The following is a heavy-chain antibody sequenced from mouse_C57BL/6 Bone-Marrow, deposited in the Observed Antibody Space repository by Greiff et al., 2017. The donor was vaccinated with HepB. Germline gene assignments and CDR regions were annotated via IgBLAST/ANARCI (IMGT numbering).Heavy chain of an antibody. CDR3: ASSDYYGSSYPAWFAY. V-gene: IGHV5-17*01. J-gene: IGHJ3*01. Sequence: EVKLVESGGGLVKPGGSLKLSCAASGFTFSDYGMHWVRQAPEKGLEWVAYISSGSSTIYYADTVKGRFTISRDNAKNTLFLHMTSLRSEDTAMYYCASSDYYGSSYPAWFAYWGQGTLVTVSA. CDR2: ISSGSSTI. D-gene: IGHD1-1*01. CDR1: GFTFSDYG.